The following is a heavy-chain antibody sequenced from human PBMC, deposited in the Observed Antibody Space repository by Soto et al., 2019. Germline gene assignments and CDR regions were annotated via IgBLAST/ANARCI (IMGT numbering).Heavy chain of an antibody. J-gene: IGHJ5*02. D-gene: IGHD3-10*01. CDR1: GGSISSYY. V-gene: IGHV4-59*01. CDR2: IYYGGNT. CDR3: ARKLWFSETPNSFAP. Sequence: SETLSLTCSVSGGSISSYYWSWIRQPPGKRLEWIGYIYYGGNTNYNPSLKSRVTISEDTSKNQFSLKLRSVTTADTAVYYCARKLWFSETPNSFAPPGQGTLVTDSS.